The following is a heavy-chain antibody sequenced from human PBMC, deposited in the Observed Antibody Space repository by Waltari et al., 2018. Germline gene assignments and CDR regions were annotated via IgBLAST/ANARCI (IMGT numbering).Heavy chain of an antibody. CDR1: GYTFTGYY. J-gene: IGHJ4*02. Sequence: QVQLVQSGAEVKKPGASVKVSCKASGYTFTGYYMHSVRQAPGQGLEWMGWINPNSGGTNYAQKFQGWVTMTRDTSISTAYMELSRLRSDDAAVYYCARETAVAGTYYFDYWGQGTLVTVSS. D-gene: IGHD6-19*01. V-gene: IGHV1-2*04. CDR3: ARETAVAGTYYFDY. CDR2: INPNSGGT.